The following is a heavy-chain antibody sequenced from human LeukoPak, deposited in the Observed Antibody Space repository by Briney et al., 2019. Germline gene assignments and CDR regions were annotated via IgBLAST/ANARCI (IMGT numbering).Heavy chain of an antibody. V-gene: IGHV4-38-2*01. CDR3: ARSYGSSWYKSH. D-gene: IGHD6-13*01. J-gene: IGHJ4*02. CDR1: GYSISSGYY. Sequence: KPSETLSLTCAVSGYSISSGYYWGWIGQPPGKGLEWIGSIYHSGSTYYNPSLKSRVTISLDTSKNQFSLKLSSVTAADTAVYYCARSYGSSWYKSHWGQGTLVTVSS. CDR2: IYHSGST.